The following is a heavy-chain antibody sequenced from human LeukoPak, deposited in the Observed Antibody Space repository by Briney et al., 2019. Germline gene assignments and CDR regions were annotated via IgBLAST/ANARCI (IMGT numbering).Heavy chain of an antibody. D-gene: IGHD2-15*01. J-gene: IGHJ6*03. V-gene: IGHV3-21*04. CDR3: AKNGDRGAYCSGGTCYPYYYYYMDV. CDR2: ISSSSSYI. CDR1: GFTFSSYS. Sequence: PGGSLRLSCAVSGFTFSSYSMNWVRQAPGKGLEWVSSISSSSSYIYYADSVKGRFTISRDNSRNTLYLQMNSLRAEDTAIYYCAKNGDRGAYCSGGTCYPYYYYYMDVWGKGTTVTISS.